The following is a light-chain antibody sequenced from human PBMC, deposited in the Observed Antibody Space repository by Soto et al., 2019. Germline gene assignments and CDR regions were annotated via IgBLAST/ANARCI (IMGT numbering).Light chain of an antibody. V-gene: IGLV2-14*03. CDR3: TSYTPSSPLV. J-gene: IGLJ3*02. Sequence: QSALTQPASVSGSPGQSITISCTGTSSDVGGYNYVSWYQQHPGKAPQLIIHDVTGRPSGVSTRFSGSKSGNTASLTTAGLQAEDEADYYCTSYTPSSPLVFGGGTKLTVL. CDR2: DVT. CDR1: SSDVGGYNY.